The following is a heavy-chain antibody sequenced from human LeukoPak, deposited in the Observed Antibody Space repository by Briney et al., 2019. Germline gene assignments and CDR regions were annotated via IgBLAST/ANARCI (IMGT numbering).Heavy chain of an antibody. V-gene: IGHV3-73*01. J-gene: IGHJ6*03. Sequence: GGSLRLSCAASGFTFSGSAMHWVRQASGKGLEWVGRIRSKANSYATAYAASVKGRFTISRDDSKNTAYLQMNSLKTENTAVYYCTAAWFGELRKGYYYYYYMDVWGKGTTVTVSS. CDR3: TAAWFGELRKGYYYYYYMDV. D-gene: IGHD3-10*01. CDR1: GFTFSGSA. CDR2: IRSKANSYAT.